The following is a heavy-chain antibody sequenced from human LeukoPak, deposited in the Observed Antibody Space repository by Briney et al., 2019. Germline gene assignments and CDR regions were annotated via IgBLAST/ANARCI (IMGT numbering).Heavy chain of an antibody. CDR3: ARWASYYYDSSGYDDAFDI. J-gene: IGHJ3*02. D-gene: IGHD3-22*01. CDR1: GFTFSTYW. V-gene: IGHV3-7*03. CDR2: IKEDGSMT. Sequence: GGSLRLSCAASGFTFSTYWMTWVRQAPGKGLEWVAHIKEDGSMTRSIDSVKGRFTISRDNAKSSLYLQMNSLRDEDTAVYYCARWASYYYDSSGYDDAFDIWGQGTMVTVSS.